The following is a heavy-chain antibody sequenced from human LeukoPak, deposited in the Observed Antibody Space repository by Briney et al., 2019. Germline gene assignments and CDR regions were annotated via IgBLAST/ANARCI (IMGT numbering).Heavy chain of an antibody. Sequence: SETLSLTCTVSGGSISSSSYYWGWIRQPPGKGLEWIGSIYYSGSTYYNPSLKSRVTISVDTSKNQFSLKLSSVTAADTAVYYCARRGYDSSGYYRNYWGQGTLVTVSS. D-gene: IGHD3-22*01. J-gene: IGHJ4*02. V-gene: IGHV4-39*01. CDR3: ARRGYDSSGYYRNY. CDR1: GGSISSSSYY. CDR2: IYYSGST.